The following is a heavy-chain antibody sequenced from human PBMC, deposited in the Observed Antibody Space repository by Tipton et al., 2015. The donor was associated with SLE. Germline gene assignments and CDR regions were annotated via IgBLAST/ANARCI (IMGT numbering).Heavy chain of an antibody. J-gene: IGHJ5*02. CDR3: ATSPYYYDRSGFYYLNWFDP. CDR2: IYHSGSI. D-gene: IGHD3-22*01. V-gene: IGHV4-30-2*01. Sequence: WSWIRQPPGKGLEWIGYIYHSGSIFYNPSLKSRVTISLDRSKNQFSLRLSSVTAADTAVYYCATSPYYYDRSGFYYLNWFDPWGQGTLVTVSS.